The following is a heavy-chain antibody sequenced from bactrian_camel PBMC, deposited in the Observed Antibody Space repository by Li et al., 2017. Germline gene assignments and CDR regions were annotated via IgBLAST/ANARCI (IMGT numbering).Heavy chain of an antibody. CDR2: FDHVGRT. CDR1: GFPYGRYC. D-gene: IGHD3*01. J-gene: IGHJ4*01. CDR3: AAELDDYCSDDYWMPNS. Sequence: QVQLVESGGGSVQSGGSLKLSCVASGFPYGRYCMAWFRQAPGKEREGVASFDHVGRTAYADFAKGRFTISRDNAKNTFFLQMNSLKPEDTAMYYCAAELDDYCSDDYWMPNSWGQGTQVTVS. V-gene: IGHV3S55*01.